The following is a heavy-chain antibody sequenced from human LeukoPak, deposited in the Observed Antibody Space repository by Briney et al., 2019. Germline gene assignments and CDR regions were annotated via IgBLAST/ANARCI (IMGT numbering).Heavy chain of an antibody. V-gene: IGHV3-7*01. D-gene: IGHD2-2*01. Sequence: GSLRLSCAASGFSFSSYWMSWVRQAPGKGLEWVANIQHDGSEQYYVDSVKGRFTISRDNAKNSLYLQMNSLRAEDTAVYYCARDKVAAAPGDYWGQGTLVTVSS. CDR3: ARDKVAAAPGDY. CDR1: GFSFSSYW. J-gene: IGHJ4*02. CDR2: IQHDGSEQ.